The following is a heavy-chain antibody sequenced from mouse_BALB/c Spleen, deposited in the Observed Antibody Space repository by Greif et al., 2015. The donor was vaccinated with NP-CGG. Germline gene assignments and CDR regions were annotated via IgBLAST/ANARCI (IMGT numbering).Heavy chain of an antibody. CDR1: GFTFSNYW. CDR3: TTGFAY. J-gene: IGHJ3*01. V-gene: IGHV6-6*02. Sequence: EVKLVESGGGLVQPGGSVKLSCVASGFTFSNYWMNWVRQSPEKGLEWVAEIRLKSNNYATHYAESVKGRFTISRDDSKSSVYLQMNNLRAEDTGIYYCTTGFAYWGQGTLVTVSA. CDR2: IRLKSNNYAT.